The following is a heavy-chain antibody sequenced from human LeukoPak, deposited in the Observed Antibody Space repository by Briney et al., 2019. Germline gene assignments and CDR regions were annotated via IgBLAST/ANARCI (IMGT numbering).Heavy chain of an antibody. V-gene: IGHV3-7*01. Sequence: GGSLRLSCAASGFTFTTYWMSWVRQAPGKGLEWVANIKQDGTEKYYVDSVKGRFTISRDNAKNSLYLQMNSLRVEDTAVYYCAKDKVRYYTSRWSGLVDTWGQGTLVTVSS. J-gene: IGHJ5*02. CDR2: IKQDGTEK. CDR1: GFTFTTYW. D-gene: IGHD6-13*01. CDR3: AKDKVRYYTSRWSGLVDT.